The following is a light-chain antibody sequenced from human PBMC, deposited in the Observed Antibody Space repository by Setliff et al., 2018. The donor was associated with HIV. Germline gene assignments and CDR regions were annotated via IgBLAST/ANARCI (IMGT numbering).Light chain of an antibody. V-gene: IGLV2-14*03. J-gene: IGLJ3*02. Sequence: QSALTQPVSVSASPGQSITISCTGTRTDVGGYNFVSWYQQHPGKGPKPIIYDVTQRPSGVSSRFSGSRSGNTASLTISGLQADDEADYFCSSSVSSITRGFGGGTKVTVL. CDR1: RTDVGGYNF. CDR2: DVT. CDR3: SSSVSSITRG.